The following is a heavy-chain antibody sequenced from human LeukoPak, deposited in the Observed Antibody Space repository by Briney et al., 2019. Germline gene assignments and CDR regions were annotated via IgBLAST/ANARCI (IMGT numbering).Heavy chain of an antibody. CDR3: ARAGYYDILTGYSANFDY. D-gene: IGHD3-9*01. J-gene: IGHJ4*02. V-gene: IGHV3-11*01. CDR2: ISSSGSTI. CDR1: GFTYSDYY. Sequence: GGSLRLSCAASGFTYSDYYMSWIRQAPGKGLEWVSYISSSGSTIYYADSVKGRFTISRDNAKNSLYLQMNSLRAEDTAVYYCARAGYYDILTGYSANFDYWGQGTLVTVSS.